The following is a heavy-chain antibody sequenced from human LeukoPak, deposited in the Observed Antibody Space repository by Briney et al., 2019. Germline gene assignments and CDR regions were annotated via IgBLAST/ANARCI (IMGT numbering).Heavy chain of an antibody. V-gene: IGHV4-34*01. CDR1: GGSFSGYY. D-gene: IGHD1-26*01. CDR2: INHSGST. J-gene: IGHJ5*01. CDR3: ATASGSTDNWFDS. Sequence: SETLSLTCAVYGGSFSGYYWSWIRQPPGKGLEWIGEINHSGSTNYNPSLKSRVTISVDTSKNQFSLKLSSVTAADTAVYYCATASGSTDNWFDSWGQGTLVTVSS.